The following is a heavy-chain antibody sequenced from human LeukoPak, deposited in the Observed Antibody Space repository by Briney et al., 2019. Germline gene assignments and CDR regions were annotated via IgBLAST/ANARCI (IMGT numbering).Heavy chain of an antibody. CDR3: ARGLISSSWRNNWFDP. CDR1: GFTFSSYS. CDR2: INHTGST. Sequence: GSLRLSCAASGFTFSSYSMNWVRQAPGKGLEWIGEINHTGSTNYNPSLKSRVTISVDTSKNQFSLKLSSVTAADTAVYYCARGLISSSWRNNWFDPWGQGILVTVSS. D-gene: IGHD6-13*01. V-gene: IGHV4-34*01. J-gene: IGHJ5*02.